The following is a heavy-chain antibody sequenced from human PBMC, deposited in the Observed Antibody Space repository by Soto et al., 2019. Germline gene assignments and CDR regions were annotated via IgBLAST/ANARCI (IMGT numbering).Heavy chain of an antibody. V-gene: IGHV1-18*01. CDR2: ISCYNGDT. D-gene: IGHD6-13*01. J-gene: IGHJ1*01. Sequence: ASVKVSCKTSGYTFTNYGISWVRQAPGQGPQWMGWISCYNGDTKYAQTLQGRVTMTTDTSTSTAYMELRSLRFDDTAVYYCARGGSTWSAEYYQHWGQGTVVIVSS. CDR3: ARGGSTWSAEYYQH. CDR1: GYTFTNYG.